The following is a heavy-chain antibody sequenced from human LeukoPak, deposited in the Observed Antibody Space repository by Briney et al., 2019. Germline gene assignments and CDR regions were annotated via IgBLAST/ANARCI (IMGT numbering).Heavy chain of an antibody. CDR3: ARGGDRYSSSPDDY. CDR1: AFTFSNAW. CDR2: IKSKTDGATT. D-gene: IGHD6-13*01. V-gene: IGHV3-15*01. J-gene: IGHJ4*02. Sequence: GGSLRLSCAASAFTFSNAWMTWVRQAPGKGLEWVGRIKSKTDGATTDYAAPVKGRFTISRDNPKNTLYLQMNSLRAEDTAVYYCARGGDRYSSSPDDYWGQGTLVTVSS.